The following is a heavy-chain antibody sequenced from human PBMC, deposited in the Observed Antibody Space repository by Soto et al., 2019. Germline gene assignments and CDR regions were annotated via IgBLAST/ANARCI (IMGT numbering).Heavy chain of an antibody. CDR3: TKEASAGVGATDY. D-gene: IGHD1-26*01. V-gene: IGHV1-46*04. J-gene: IGHJ4*02. Sequence: GASVKVSCKASEFTLTSYYMHWVRQAPGQGLEWMGRINPSGDRTRFAQKLQDRITITRDTSTSTVYMELSSLRSDDTAVYYCTKEASAGVGATDYWGQGTLVTVSS. CDR2: INPSGDRT. CDR1: EFTLTSYY.